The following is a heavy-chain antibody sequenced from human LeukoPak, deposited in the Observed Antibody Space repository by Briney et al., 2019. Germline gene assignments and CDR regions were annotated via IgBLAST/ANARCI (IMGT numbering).Heavy chain of an antibody. CDR1: GYTLTELS. Sequence: ASVKVSCKVSGYTLTELSMHWVRQAPGQGLEWMGWISTNKGNTNYAQKLQGRVTLTTDTSSSTAHMELRSLRSDDTAVYYCARDLVKAPIGGYWGQGTLVTVSS. V-gene: IGHV1-18*01. CDR2: ISTNKGNT. CDR3: ARDLVKAPIGGY. J-gene: IGHJ4*01. D-gene: IGHD3-9*01.